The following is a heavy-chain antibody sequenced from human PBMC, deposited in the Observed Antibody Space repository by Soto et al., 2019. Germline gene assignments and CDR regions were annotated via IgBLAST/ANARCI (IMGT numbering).Heavy chain of an antibody. J-gene: IGHJ5*02. CDR1: GFAFDDYV. V-gene: IGHV3-9*01. D-gene: IGHD6-13*01. Sequence: GGSLRLSCAASGFAFDDYVMHWVRQPPGRGLEWVSGITWNGGTIRYVDSVKGRFTVSRDNAENSLYLQMNSLRPEDTAVYYCAKGGSAALIAPSGRDNWFDPWGQGTQVTVSS. CDR2: ITWNGGTI. CDR3: AKGGSAALIAPSGRDNWFDP.